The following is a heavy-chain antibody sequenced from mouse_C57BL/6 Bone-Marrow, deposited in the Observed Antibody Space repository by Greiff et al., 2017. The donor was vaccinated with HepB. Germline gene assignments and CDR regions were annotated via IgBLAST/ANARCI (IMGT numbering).Heavy chain of an antibody. CDR1: GYTFTSYG. CDR3: ARGYYGSSPFAY. V-gene: IGHV1-81*01. D-gene: IGHD1-1*01. J-gene: IGHJ3*01. CDR2: IYPRSGNT. Sequence: VQLQQSGAELARPGASVKLSCKASGYTFTSYGISWVKQRTGQGLEWIGEIYPRSGNTYYNEKFKGKTTLTADKSSSTAYMELRSLTSEDSAVSFCARGYYGSSPFAYWGQGTLVTVSA.